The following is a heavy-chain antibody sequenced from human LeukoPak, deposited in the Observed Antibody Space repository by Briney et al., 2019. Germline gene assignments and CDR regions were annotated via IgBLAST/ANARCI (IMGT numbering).Heavy chain of an antibody. Sequence: GGSLRLSCAASGFMFSTYYMTWIRQAPGKGLERVAYISGSGHTIEYADSVKGRFTISWDNAKTSVYLDMNNLTAEDTAVYYCVRLIRGATFDPWGQGALVAVSS. CDR3: VRLIRGATFDP. D-gene: IGHD3-10*01. CDR2: ISGSGHTI. J-gene: IGHJ5*02. V-gene: IGHV3-11*01. CDR1: GFMFSTYY.